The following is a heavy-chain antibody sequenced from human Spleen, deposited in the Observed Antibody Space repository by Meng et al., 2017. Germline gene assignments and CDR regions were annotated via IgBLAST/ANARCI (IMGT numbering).Heavy chain of an antibody. CDR1: GYTFTSYG. V-gene: IGHV1-18*01. Sequence: ASVKVSCKASGYTFTSYGISWVRQAPGQGLEWMGWISAYNGNTNYAQKLQGRVTMTTDTSTSTAYMELRSLRSDDTAVYYCARELYSSSWSQLGYFQHWGRGTLVTVSS. J-gene: IGHJ1*01. D-gene: IGHD6-13*01. CDR3: ARELYSSSWSQLGYFQH. CDR2: ISAYNGNT.